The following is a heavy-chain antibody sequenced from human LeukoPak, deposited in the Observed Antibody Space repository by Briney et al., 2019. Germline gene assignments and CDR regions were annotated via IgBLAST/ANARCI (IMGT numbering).Heavy chain of an antibody. D-gene: IGHD3-16*01. V-gene: IGHV3-7*01. CDR1: GCTFGTSW. Sequence: GGSLRLSCAASGCTFGTSWMTWVRQAPGKGLEWVANINPSGTEKYYQGSVKGRFTVSRDNTKNSLYLQLDSLRVEDTAVYHCARGFLWSWGQGTLVTVSS. J-gene: IGHJ5*02. CDR3: ARGFLWS. CDR2: INPSGTEK.